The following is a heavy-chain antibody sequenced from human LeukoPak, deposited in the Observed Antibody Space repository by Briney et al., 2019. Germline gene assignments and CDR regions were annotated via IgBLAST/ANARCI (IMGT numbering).Heavy chain of an antibody. Sequence: ASVKVSCKASGYTFTGYYMYWVRQAPGQGLEWMGWINPSSGGTNYAQKFQGRVTMTRDTSISTAYMELSRLRSDDTAVYYCARHDSSGYYDYWGQGTLVTVSS. CDR1: GYTFTGYY. CDR2: INPSSGGT. V-gene: IGHV1-2*02. D-gene: IGHD3-22*01. J-gene: IGHJ4*02. CDR3: ARHDSSGYYDY.